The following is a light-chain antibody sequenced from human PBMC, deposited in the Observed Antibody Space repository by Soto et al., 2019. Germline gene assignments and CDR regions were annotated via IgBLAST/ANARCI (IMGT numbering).Light chain of an antibody. CDR2: WAS. CDR3: QQYYSTPRT. CDR1: QTVFDSSNNKDY. V-gene: IGKV4-1*01. Sequence: DIVMTQSPDSLAVSLGERATINCKSSQTVFDSSNNKDYLTWYQQKPGQPPKLLIYWASTREFGVPDRFSGSGSGTDFTLTISSLQAEDVALYYCQQYYSTPRTFGHGTKVEIK. J-gene: IGKJ1*01.